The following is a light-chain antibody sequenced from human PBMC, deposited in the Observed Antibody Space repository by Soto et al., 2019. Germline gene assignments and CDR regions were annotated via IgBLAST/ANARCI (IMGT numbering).Light chain of an antibody. CDR2: EVS. CDR3: SSYTTSSTQYA. V-gene: IGLV2-14*01. CDR1: SSDVGGYKY. J-gene: IGLJ1*01. Sequence: QSALTQPASVSGSPGQSITISCTGTSSDVGGYKYVSWYQQHPGKAPKLMIYEVSNRPSGVSNRFSGSKSGNTASLTISGLQADDEADYYCSSYTTSSTQYAFGTGTKVTVL.